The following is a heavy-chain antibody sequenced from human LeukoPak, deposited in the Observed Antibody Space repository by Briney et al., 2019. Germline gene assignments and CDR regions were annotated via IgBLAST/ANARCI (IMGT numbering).Heavy chain of an antibody. CDR2: IYSGGTT. CDR3: AREGSYDSSTMWYFDS. D-gene: IGHD3-22*01. Sequence: HSGGSLRLSCAASGFTVSSNYMAWVRQAPGKGLEWVSVIYSGGTTYYADSVKGRFTISRDNSKNTLYLQMNSLRAEDTAMYYCAREGSYDSSTMWYFDSWGQGTLVTVSS. J-gene: IGHJ4*02. V-gene: IGHV3-53*01. CDR1: GFTVSSNY.